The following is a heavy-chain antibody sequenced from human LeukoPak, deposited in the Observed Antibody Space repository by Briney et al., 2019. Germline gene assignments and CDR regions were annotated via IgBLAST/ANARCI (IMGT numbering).Heavy chain of an antibody. Sequence: PGGSLRLSCAASGFTFSSYWMHWVRQAPRKGLVWVSRINGDRSTTSYADSVKGRFTISRDNAKNTLYLQMSSLRVEDTAVYYCARSRSSGFDSWGQGTLVTVSS. CDR2: INGDRSTT. D-gene: IGHD1-26*01. CDR1: GFTFSSYW. CDR3: ARSRSSGFDS. J-gene: IGHJ4*02. V-gene: IGHV3-74*01.